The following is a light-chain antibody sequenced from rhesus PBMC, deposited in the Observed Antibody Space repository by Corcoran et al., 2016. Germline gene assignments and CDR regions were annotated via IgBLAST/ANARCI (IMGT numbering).Light chain of an antibody. J-gene: IGKJ2*01. CDR3: QHYYSTPYS. CDR2: EAS. V-gene: IGKV1-25*01. Sequence: DIQMTQSPSSLSASVGDRVTITCRASQGITNDLAWYQQKPGETLKLLKYEASSLQRGIPSRFSGSGSGTDFTLTISILQSEDFATYDCQHYYSTPYSFGQGTKVEIK. CDR1: QGITND.